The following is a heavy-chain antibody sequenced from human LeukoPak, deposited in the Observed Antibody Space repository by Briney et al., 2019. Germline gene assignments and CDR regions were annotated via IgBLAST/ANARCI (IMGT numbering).Heavy chain of an antibody. Sequence: GGSLRLSCAASGFTFSSYWMSWVRQAPGKGQEWVANIKQDGSEKNYVDSVKGRFTISRDNAKNSLYLQMNSLRAEDTAVYYCVRDLRFVAAAGPGRSFDYWGQGTLVTVSS. V-gene: IGHV3-7*01. J-gene: IGHJ4*02. CDR2: IKQDGSEK. CDR1: GFTFSSYW. D-gene: IGHD6-13*01. CDR3: VRDLRFVAAAGPGRSFDY.